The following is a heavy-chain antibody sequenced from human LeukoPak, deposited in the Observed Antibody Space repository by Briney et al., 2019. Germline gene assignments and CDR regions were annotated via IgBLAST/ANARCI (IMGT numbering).Heavy chain of an antibody. J-gene: IGHJ4*02. CDR2: ISGSGGST. Sequence: GGSLRLSCAASGFTFSSYAMSWVRQAPGKGLEWVSAISGSGGSTYYADSVKGRFTISRDNSKNTLYLQMNSLRAEDTALYYCARDTAGNPPEYFDYWGQGTLVTVSS. V-gene: IGHV3-23*01. D-gene: IGHD4-23*01. CDR3: ARDTAGNPPEYFDY. CDR1: GFTFSSYA.